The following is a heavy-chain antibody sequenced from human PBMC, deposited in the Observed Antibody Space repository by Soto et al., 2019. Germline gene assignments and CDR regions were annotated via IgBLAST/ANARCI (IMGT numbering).Heavy chain of an antibody. J-gene: IGHJ4*02. Sequence: SETLSLTCTVSGSSIVSGYYWGWIRQPPGKGLEWIGSVYHTGTTYSNPSLKSRVNISVDTSNNLFSLKLSSVTAADTAVYYCARSPTHVFDYWGQGTLVTVSS. CDR2: VYHTGTT. V-gene: IGHV4-38-2*02. CDR3: ARSPTHVFDY. CDR1: GSSIVSGYY. D-gene: IGHD4-4*01.